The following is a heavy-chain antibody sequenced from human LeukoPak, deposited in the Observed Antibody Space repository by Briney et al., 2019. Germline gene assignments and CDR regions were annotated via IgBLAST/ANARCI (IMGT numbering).Heavy chain of an antibody. CDR2: ISPSGGST. CDR1: GYTFTSYY. V-gene: IGHV1-46*01. Sequence: ASVKVSCKASGYTFTSYYMHWVRQAPGQGLEWMGIISPSGGSTSYAQKFQGRVTMTRDTSTSTVYMELSSLRSEDTAVYYCARDRLVLDYYYGMDVWGQGTTVTVSS. CDR3: ARDRLVLDYYYGMDV. D-gene: IGHD2-21*01. J-gene: IGHJ6*02.